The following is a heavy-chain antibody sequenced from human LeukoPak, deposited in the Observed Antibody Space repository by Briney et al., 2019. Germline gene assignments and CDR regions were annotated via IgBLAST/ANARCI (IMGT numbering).Heavy chain of an antibody. CDR3: AGVRPLAVAGFDY. D-gene: IGHD6-19*01. CDR1: GGSFSGYY. CDR2: INHSGST. Sequence: SETLSLTCAVYGGSFSGYYWSWIRQPPGKGLEWIGEINHSGSTNYNPSLKSRVTISVDTSKNQFSLKLSSVTAAGTAVYYCAGVRPLAVAGFDYWGQGTLVTVSS. J-gene: IGHJ4*02. V-gene: IGHV4-34*01.